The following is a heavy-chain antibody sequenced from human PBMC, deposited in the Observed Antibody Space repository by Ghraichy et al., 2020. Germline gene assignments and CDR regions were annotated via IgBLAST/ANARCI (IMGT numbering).Heavy chain of an antibody. CDR1: GYTFVSHA. Sequence: ASVKVSCKASGYTFVSHALHWVRQVPGQRLEWMAWINTRNGNIKYSQNIQGRVTISKDTSATTVYMELSTLRSEDTAVYYCARARTNYVNDYYMDVWGKGTAVIV. V-gene: IGHV1-3*04. CDR2: INTRNGNI. J-gene: IGHJ6*03. CDR3: ARARTNYVNDYYMDV. D-gene: IGHD3-16*01.